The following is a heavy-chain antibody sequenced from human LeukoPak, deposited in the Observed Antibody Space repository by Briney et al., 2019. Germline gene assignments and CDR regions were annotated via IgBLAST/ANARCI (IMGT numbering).Heavy chain of an antibody. V-gene: IGHV3-21*01. Sequence: GGSLRLSCAASGFTFSSYSMNWVRQAPGKGLEWVSSISSSSSYIYYADSVKGRFTISRDNAKNSLYLQMNSLRAEDTAVYYCATWTLFSTFQEYYFDYWGQGTLVTVSS. D-gene: IGHD2-21*01. J-gene: IGHJ4*02. CDR1: GFTFSSYS. CDR2: ISSSSSYI. CDR3: ATWTLFSTFQEYYFDY.